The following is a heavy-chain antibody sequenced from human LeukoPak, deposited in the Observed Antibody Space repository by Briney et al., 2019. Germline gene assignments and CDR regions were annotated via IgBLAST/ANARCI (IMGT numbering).Heavy chain of an antibody. D-gene: IGHD6-13*01. J-gene: IGHJ4*02. CDR2: IYHSGST. CDR1: GYSISSGYY. CDR3: ARINRQQLVLDY. V-gene: IGHV4-38-2*01. Sequence: PSETLSLTCAVSGYSISSGYYWGWIRQPPGKGLEWIGSIYHSGSTYYNPSLKSRVTIPVATPKNQFSLKLSSVTAADTAVYYCARINRQQLVLDYWGQGTLVTVSS.